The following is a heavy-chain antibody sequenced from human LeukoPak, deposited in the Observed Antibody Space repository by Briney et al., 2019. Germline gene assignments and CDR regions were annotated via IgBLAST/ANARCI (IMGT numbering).Heavy chain of an antibody. CDR3: ASLVPAAMGGSFDY. CDR1: VDTFSSYA. J-gene: IGHJ4*02. V-gene: IGHV1-69*05. Sequence: SVKLSCKSSVDTFSSYAISWVRQPPGQGLEWMGGIITIFGTANYAQKFQGRVTITTDESTSTAYMELSSLRSEDTAVYYCASLVPAAMGGSFDYWGQGTLVTVSS. CDR2: IITIFGTA. D-gene: IGHD2-2*01.